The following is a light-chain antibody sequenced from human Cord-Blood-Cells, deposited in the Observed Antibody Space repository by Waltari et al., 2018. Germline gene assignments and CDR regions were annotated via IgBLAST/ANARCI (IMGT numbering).Light chain of an antibody. CDR1: SSTTGSIY. CDR2: RNN. Sequence: QSVLTQPPSASGTPGQRATTPCSGTSSTTGSIYLSCYQHLPGTAPKLLIYRNNQRPSGVPDRFSGSKSGTSASLAISGLRSEDEADYYCAAWDDSLSGVVFGGGTKLTVL. V-gene: IGLV1-47*01. J-gene: IGLJ2*01. CDR3: AAWDDSLSGVV.